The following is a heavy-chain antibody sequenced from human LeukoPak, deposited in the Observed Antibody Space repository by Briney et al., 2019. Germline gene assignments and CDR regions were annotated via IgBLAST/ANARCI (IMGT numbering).Heavy chain of an antibody. CDR1: GGTFSSYA. CDR3: ASSRSLRPYFDY. D-gene: IGHD1-26*01. CDR2: IIPIFGTA. V-gene: IGHV1-69*06. Sequence: GASVKVSCKASGGTFSSYAISWVRQAPGQGLEWMGGIIPIFGTANYAQKFQGRVTITADKSTSTAYMELSSLRSEDTAVYYCASSRSLRPYFDYWGQGPLVTVSS. J-gene: IGHJ4*02.